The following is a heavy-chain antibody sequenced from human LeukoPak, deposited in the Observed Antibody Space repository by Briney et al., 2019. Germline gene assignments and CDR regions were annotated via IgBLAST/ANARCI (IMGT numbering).Heavy chain of an antibody. J-gene: IGHJ4*02. CDR3: ARLGSGTYSPEFDF. V-gene: IGHV5-51*01. D-gene: IGHD3-10*01. Sequence: GESLKISCKGSGYSFTSYWIDWVRQIPGKGLEWMGTMYLGDSDIRYSPSFQGQVTISADKSISTAYLHWSSLRASDTAMYYCARLGSGTYSPEFDFWGQGTLVTVSS. CDR2: MYLGDSDI. CDR1: GYSFTSYW.